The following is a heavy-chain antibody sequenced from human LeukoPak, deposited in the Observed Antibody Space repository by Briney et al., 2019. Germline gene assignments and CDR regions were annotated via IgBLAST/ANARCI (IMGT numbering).Heavy chain of an antibody. V-gene: IGHV4-34*01. CDR3: ARGVFYNWNYRPRFDP. J-gene: IGHJ5*02. CDR2: INHSGST. CDR1: GGSFSGYY. Sequence: SETLSLTCAVYGGSFSGYYWSWIRQPPGKGLEWIGEINHSGSTNYNPSLKCRVTISVDTSKNQFSLKLSSVTAADTAVYYCARGVFYNWNYRPRFDPWGQGTLVTVSS. D-gene: IGHD1-7*01.